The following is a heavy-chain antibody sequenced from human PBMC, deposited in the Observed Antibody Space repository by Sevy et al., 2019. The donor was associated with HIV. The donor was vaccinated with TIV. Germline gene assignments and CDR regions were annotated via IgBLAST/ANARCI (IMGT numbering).Heavy chain of an antibody. CDR2: INQAGSDK. Sequence: GGSLRLSCAASGFTFSDSWMTWVRQAPGKGLEWVANINQAGSDKYYVDSVRGRLTISRDNAKNSLYLQMNSLRVEDTALYYCAGGGFLSRYWGQGSLVTVSS. V-gene: IGHV3-7*01. CDR1: GFTFSDSW. J-gene: IGHJ4*02. D-gene: IGHD2-15*01. CDR3: AGGGFLSRY.